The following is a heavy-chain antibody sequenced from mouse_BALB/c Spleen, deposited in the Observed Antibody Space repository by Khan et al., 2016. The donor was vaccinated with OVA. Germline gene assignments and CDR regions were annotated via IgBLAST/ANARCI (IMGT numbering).Heavy chain of an antibody. CDR2: ITYSGST. J-gene: IGHJ3*01. CDR3: ARGRAY. CDR1: GYSITSEYA. Sequence: EVQLQESGPGLVKPSQSLSLTCTVSGYSITSEYAWNWIRQFPGNKLEWMGYITYSGSTSYTPSLKSRISITRDTSTNQFFLQLNSVTTEDTATYYCARGRAYWGQGTLVTVSA. D-gene: IGHD3-3*01. V-gene: IGHV3-2*02.